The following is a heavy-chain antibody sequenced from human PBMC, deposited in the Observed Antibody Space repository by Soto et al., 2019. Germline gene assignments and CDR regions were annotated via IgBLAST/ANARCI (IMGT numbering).Heavy chain of an antibody. CDR1: GYTFIRYG. Sequence: QVQLVQSAAEVKKPGASVKVSCQASGYTFIRYGITWVRQAPGQGLEWMGWISPYNDYTIYAQKFQGRLTMTTDTSTXXXDXXLTGLKSDDPAVYYCARGGYYDNSWGKLGHSVLDVWGQGTSVTVSS. CDR2: ISPYNDYT. V-gene: IGHV1-18*01. D-gene: IGHD3-16*01. CDR3: ARGGYYDNSWGKLGHSVLDV. J-gene: IGHJ6*02.